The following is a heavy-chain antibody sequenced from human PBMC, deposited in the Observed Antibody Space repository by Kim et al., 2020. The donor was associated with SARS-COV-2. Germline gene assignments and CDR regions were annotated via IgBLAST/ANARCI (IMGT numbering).Heavy chain of an antibody. CDR3: VKLRGAPLPKCYFDY. CDR1: GFTFNTFS. D-gene: IGHD4-17*01. J-gene: IGHJ4*03. CDR2: LLASGTTT. Sequence: GGSLRLSCAASGFTFNTFSMSWVRQAPGKGLEWVSGLLASGTTTYYADSVKGRFTISRDNSKYTIYLQMNSVRVDDTAIYYCVKLRGAPLPKCYFDYWG. V-gene: IGHV3-23*01.